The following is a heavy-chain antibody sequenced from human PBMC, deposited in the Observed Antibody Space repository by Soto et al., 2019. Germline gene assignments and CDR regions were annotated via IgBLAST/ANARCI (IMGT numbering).Heavy chain of an antibody. CDR2: IYYSGST. Sequence: PSETLSLTFTVSGGSINNGGYYWSWIRQHPGKGLEWIGYIYYSGSTYYNPSLKSRVTISVDTSANQFSLKLSSVTAADTAVYYCARGGLNYHDDSGYLYWGQGTLVTVSS. J-gene: IGHJ4*02. CDR1: GGSINNGGYY. D-gene: IGHD3-22*01. V-gene: IGHV4-31*03. CDR3: ARGGLNYHDDSGYLY.